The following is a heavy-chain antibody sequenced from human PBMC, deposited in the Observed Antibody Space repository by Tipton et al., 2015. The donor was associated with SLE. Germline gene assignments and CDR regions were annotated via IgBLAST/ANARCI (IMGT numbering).Heavy chain of an antibody. CDR1: GGSISASF. Sequence: TLSLTCTVSGGSISASFWIWIRQTAGKGLWGIGRFYSSGNTNYNPPHKSRVTLSVETSKNQFSLRLTSVTAADTAVYFCAREDVGFCNGGSCPYYFDFWGQGTLVTVSS. CDR2: FYSSGNT. J-gene: IGHJ4*02. V-gene: IGHV4-4*07. D-gene: IGHD2-15*01. CDR3: AREDVGFCNGGSCPYYFDF.